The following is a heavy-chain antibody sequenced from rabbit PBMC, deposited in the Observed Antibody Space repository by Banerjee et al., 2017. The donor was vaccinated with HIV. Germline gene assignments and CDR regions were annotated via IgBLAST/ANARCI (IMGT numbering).Heavy chain of an antibody. CDR1: GFSFSSSDW. J-gene: IGHJ6*01. CDR2: INTISGDT. D-gene: IGHD8-1*01. V-gene: IGHV1S45*01. CDR3: ARDLGGSSDF. Sequence: QEQLEESGGDLVKPEGSLTLTCTASGFSFSSSDWICWVRQAPGKGLEWIACINTISGDTVYATWAKGRFTISKASWTTVTLQMTSLTAADTASYFCARDLGGSSDFWGPGTLVTVS.